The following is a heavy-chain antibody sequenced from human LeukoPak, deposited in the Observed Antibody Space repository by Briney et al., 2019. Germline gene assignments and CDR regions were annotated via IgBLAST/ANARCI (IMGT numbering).Heavy chain of an antibody. CDR3: TRTRYDSSGYYFDY. V-gene: IGHV3-74*01. J-gene: IGHJ4*02. D-gene: IGHD3-22*01. CDR1: GFTFSSYW. CDR2: INSDGSST. Sequence: GGSLRLSCAASGFTFSSYWMHWVRQAPGKGLVGVSRINSDGSSTSYADSVKGRFTISRDNAKNTLYLQMNSLKTEDTAVYYCTRTRYDSSGYYFDYWGQGTLVTVSS.